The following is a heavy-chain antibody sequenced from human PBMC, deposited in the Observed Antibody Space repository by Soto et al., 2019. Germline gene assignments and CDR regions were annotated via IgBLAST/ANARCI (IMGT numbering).Heavy chain of an antibody. CDR2: LYSGGDT. CDR1: GITVTDRF. Sequence: EVHLVESGGGLAQPGGCLRLSCAASGITVTDRFMSWVRQAPGKGLEWVSILYSGGDTYYAAPVKGRFTISRDNSKNTLYLQRNSLRAEETAVYYCASRPGVSVPPAMPPLDSWGQGALVTVSS. V-gene: IGHV3-66*01. D-gene: IGHD2-2*01. CDR3: ASRPGVSVPPAMPPLDS. J-gene: IGHJ4*02.